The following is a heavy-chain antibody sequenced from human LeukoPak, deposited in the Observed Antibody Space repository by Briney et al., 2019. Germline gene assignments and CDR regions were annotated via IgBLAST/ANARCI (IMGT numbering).Heavy chain of an antibody. CDR2: IRTDGVTT. CDR1: GFIFSHHG. CDR3: VKDDGWVQYAN. V-gene: IGHV3-23*01. J-gene: IGHJ4*02. D-gene: IGHD5-24*01. Sequence: GGSLRLSCAASGFIFSHHGMNWVRQAPGKGLEWVSGIRTDGVTTYYADSVKGRFIISRDNSKNTVYLQMNSLSAEDAAVYYCVKDDGWVQYANWGQGTLVTVSS.